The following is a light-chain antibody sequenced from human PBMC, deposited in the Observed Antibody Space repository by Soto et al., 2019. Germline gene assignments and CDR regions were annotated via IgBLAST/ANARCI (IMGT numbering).Light chain of an antibody. V-gene: IGKV1-9*01. J-gene: IGKJ1*01. CDR1: QGISSY. CDR2: AAS. Sequence: DIQLTQSPSFLSASVGDRVTITCRASQGISSYLAWYQQKPGKAPKLLLYAASTLQSGVPSRFSGSGSGKEFTITISSLKTEDFAPYYCPQLNSYPRTFGQGTKVEIK. CDR3: PQLNSYPRT.